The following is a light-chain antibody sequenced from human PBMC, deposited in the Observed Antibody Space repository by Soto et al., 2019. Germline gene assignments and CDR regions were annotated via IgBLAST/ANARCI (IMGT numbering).Light chain of an antibody. Sequence: DIQMTQSPSSLSASVGDRVTITCRTSQDISNYLAWYQQKPGKGPRLLIYAASTLQSGVPSRFSGSGSGADFTLTINSLQPEDVATYYCQQYNSAPFTFGPGTKVDIK. V-gene: IGKV1-27*01. J-gene: IGKJ3*01. CDR2: AAS. CDR3: QQYNSAPFT. CDR1: QDISNY.